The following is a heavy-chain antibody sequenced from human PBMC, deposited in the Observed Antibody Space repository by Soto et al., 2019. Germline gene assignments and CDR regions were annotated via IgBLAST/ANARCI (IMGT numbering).Heavy chain of an antibody. V-gene: IGHV3-30*18. CDR1: GFTFSSYG. D-gene: IGHD6-19*01. Sequence: GGSLRLSCAASGFTFSSYGMHWVRQAPGKGLEWVTVISNDGSNKYYADSVKGRFTISRDNSKNMLYLQLSSLRAEDTAVYYCAKDLGGLVYTFDYSGQGTLVTVSS. J-gene: IGHJ4*02. CDR2: ISNDGSNK. CDR3: AKDLGGLVYTFDY.